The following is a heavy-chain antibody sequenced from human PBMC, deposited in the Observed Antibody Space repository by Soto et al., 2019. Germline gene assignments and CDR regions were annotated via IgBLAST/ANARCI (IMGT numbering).Heavy chain of an antibody. J-gene: IGHJ4*02. D-gene: IGHD3-22*01. CDR2: INSDGSST. Sequence: GGSLRLSCAASGFTFSSYWMHWVRQAPGKGLVWVSRINSDGSSTSYADSVKGRFTISRDNSKNTLYLQMYSLRPEDTAVYYCARERTYDSSKYLDYWGQGTLVTVSS. V-gene: IGHV3-74*01. CDR1: GFTFSSYW. CDR3: ARERTYDSSKYLDY.